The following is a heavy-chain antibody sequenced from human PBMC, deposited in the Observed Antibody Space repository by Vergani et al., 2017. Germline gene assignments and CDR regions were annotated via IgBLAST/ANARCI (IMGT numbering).Heavy chain of an antibody. CDR3: YTDYHDY. D-gene: IGHD2-2*02. J-gene: IGHJ4*02. CDR1: GFTFSSYG. V-gene: IGHV3-15*01. Sequence: VQLVESGGGVVQPGGSLRLSCAASGFTFSSYGMHWVRQAPGKGLEWIGRSRSKNDGGTADYAAPLKGRFTISRDDSKDSAFLLVNNLKTEDTAVYFCYTDYHDYWGQGTLVTVSS. CDR2: SRSKNDGGTA.